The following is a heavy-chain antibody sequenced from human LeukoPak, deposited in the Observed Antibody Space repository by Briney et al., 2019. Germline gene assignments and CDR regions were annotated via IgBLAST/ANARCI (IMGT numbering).Heavy chain of an antibody. Sequence: SEALSLTCAVYEGSFSGDNWNWIRQPPGKGLEWIGEINHRGSTTYNPSLTSGVTISIDTSKNQFSLKLSSVTAADTAVYYCARGREYYGSGSYYLVYYMDVWGKGTTVIVSS. CDR1: EGSFSGDN. CDR2: INHRGST. J-gene: IGHJ6*03. D-gene: IGHD3-10*01. CDR3: ARGREYYGSGSYYLVYYMDV. V-gene: IGHV4-34*01.